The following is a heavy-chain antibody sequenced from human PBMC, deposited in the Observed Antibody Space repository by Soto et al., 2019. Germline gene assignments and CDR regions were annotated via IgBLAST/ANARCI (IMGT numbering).Heavy chain of an antibody. CDR1: GYTFTRHY. V-gene: IGHV1-46*01. CDR3: ARDLLAAGSDALDI. J-gene: IGHJ3*02. CDR2: INSSGGHT. D-gene: IGHD6-13*01. Sequence: QMQLVQSGAEVKKPGASVKVSCKASGYTFTRHYIHWVRQAPGQGLEWMGIINSSGGHTYYAQKFHGRVALISDTATSTVYMEPSSLRSEDTVVYDCARDLLAAGSDALDIWGQGTMVTVSS.